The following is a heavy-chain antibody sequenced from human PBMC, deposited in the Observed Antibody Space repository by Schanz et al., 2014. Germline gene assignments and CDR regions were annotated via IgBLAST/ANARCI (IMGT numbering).Heavy chain of an antibody. CDR1: GFTFSSYW. J-gene: IGHJ6*02. Sequence: EMQLLESGGGLAQPGGSLRLSCAASGFTFSSYWMHWVRQVPGKGLVWVSRIKSDGSSTSYADSVKGRFTISRDNSKSTLYLQMNSLRAEDTAVYYCAKDGPGGSGSYSADGGMDVWGQGTTVTVSS. V-gene: IGHV3-74*01. CDR3: AKDGPGGSGSYSADGGMDV. D-gene: IGHD3-10*01. CDR2: IKSDGSST.